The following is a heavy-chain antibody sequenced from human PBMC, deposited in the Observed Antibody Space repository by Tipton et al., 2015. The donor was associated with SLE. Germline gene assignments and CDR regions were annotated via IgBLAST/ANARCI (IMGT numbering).Heavy chain of an antibody. D-gene: IGHD2-21*01. J-gene: IGHJ5*02. V-gene: IGHV4-39*07. CDR3: ARVQACEGFDP. CDR2: IYYSGST. CDR1: GGSITTRSYY. Sequence: TLSLTCIVSGGSITTRSYYWGWIRQPPGKGLEWIGSIYYSGSTYYNPSLKSRVTISVDTSKNQFSLKLSSVTAADTAVYYCARVQACEGFDPWGQGTLVTVSS.